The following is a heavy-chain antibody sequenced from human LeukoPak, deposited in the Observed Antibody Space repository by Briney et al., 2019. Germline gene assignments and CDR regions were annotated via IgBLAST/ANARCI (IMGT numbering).Heavy chain of an antibody. Sequence: SETLSLTCAVYGGSLSGFYWSWIHQSPGKGLEWIGEINQSGSTNYNPSLKSRVTISVDTSKNQFSLKLSSVTAADTAVYYCARGIIVGATWGENYNCFDPWGQGTLVTVSS. D-gene: IGHD1-26*01. CDR3: ARGIIVGATWGENYNCFDP. J-gene: IGHJ5*02. V-gene: IGHV4-34*01. CDR2: INQSGST. CDR1: GGSLSGFY.